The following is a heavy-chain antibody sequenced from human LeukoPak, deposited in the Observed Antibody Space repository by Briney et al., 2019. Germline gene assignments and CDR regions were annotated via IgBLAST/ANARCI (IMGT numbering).Heavy chain of an antibody. CDR2: IYYSGST. V-gene: IGHV4-59*01. CDR3: ARTDYYFDY. CDR1: GGSISSYY. Sequence: SETLSLTCTVSGGSISSYYWSWIRQPPGKGLEWIGYIYYSGSTNYNPSLKSRVTISADTSKNQFSLKLSSVTAADTAVYYCARTDYYFDYWGQGTLVTVSS. D-gene: IGHD2-21*02. J-gene: IGHJ4*02.